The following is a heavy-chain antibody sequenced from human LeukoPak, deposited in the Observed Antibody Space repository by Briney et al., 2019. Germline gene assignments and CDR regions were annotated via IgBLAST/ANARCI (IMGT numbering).Heavy chain of an antibody. CDR2: INHSGST. J-gene: IGHJ4*02. Sequence: SETLSLTCAVYGGSFSGYYWSWIRQPPGKGLEWIGEINHSGSTNYNPSLKSRVTISVDTSKNQFSLKLSSVTAADTAVYYCARGRVFGDSSWYSDLYDWGQGTLVTVSS. V-gene: IGHV4-34*01. CDR3: ARGRVFGDSSWYSDLYD. CDR1: GGSFSGYY. D-gene: IGHD6-13*01.